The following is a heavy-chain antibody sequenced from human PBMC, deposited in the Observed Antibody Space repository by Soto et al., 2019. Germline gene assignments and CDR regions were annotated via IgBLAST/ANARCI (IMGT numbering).Heavy chain of an antibody. V-gene: IGHV1-58*01. Sequence: ASVKVSCKASGFTFTSSAVQWVRQARGQRLEWIGWIVVGSGNTNYAQKFQERVTITRDMSTSTAYMELSSLRSEDTAVYYCAADLAAPWDYYYYGMDVWGQGTTVTVSS. D-gene: IGHD6-6*01. CDR2: IVVGSGNT. CDR1: GFTFTSSA. J-gene: IGHJ6*02. CDR3: AADLAAPWDYYYYGMDV.